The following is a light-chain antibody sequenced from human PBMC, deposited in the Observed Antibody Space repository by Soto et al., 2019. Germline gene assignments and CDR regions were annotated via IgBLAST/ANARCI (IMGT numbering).Light chain of an antibody. J-gene: IGKJ5*01. Sequence: VLTQSPATLSLSPGERATLSCRASQSIHTSLAWYQQKSGKPPRLVIYDSTLRANGVPDRFGGSRSGTEFTLTINSLEPEDFAVYYCQQRNVWPPITFGQGTLLE. V-gene: IGKV3-11*01. CDR3: QQRNVWPPIT. CDR1: QSIHTS. CDR2: DST.